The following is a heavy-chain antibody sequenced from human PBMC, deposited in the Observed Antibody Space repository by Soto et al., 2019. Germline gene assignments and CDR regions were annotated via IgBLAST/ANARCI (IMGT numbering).Heavy chain of an antibody. Sequence: PSETLSLTCAVVGDSLRGQSWNWIRQSPGKGLEWIGELDQSGGTNYNPSLKSRAIISDDTSKNQFSLTLTSVTAADTAVYYCAREDSNGWSGESLDVWGQGTTVTVYS. CDR2: LDQSGGT. J-gene: IGHJ6*02. D-gene: IGHD6-19*01. V-gene: IGHV4-34*01. CDR1: GDSLRGQS. CDR3: AREDSNGWSGESLDV.